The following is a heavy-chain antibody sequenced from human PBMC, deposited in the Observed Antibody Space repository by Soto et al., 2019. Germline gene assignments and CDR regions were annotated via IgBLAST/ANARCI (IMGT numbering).Heavy chain of an antibody. Sequence: TSETLSLTCTVSGGSVSSGSYYWSWIRQPPGKGLEWIGYIYYSGSTNYNPSLKSRVTISVDTSKNQFSLKLSSVTAADTAVYYCARKTRTLGDVWFDTWGQGTLVTVSS. J-gene: IGHJ5*02. CDR2: IYYSGST. V-gene: IGHV4-61*01. CDR3: ARKTRTLGDVWFDT. CDR1: GGSVSSGSYY. D-gene: IGHD3-16*01.